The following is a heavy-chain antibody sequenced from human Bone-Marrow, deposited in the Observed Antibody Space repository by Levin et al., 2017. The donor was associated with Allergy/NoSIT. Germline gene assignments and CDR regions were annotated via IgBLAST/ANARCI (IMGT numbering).Heavy chain of an antibody. D-gene: IGHD2-2*01. Sequence: SETLSLTCTVSGGSISSYYWSWIRQPPGKGLEWIGYIYYSGSTNYNPSLKSRVTISVDTSKNQFSLKLSSVTAADTAVYYCARFQPLGYCSSTSCYEDAFDIWGQGTMVTVSS. CDR1: GGSISSYY. J-gene: IGHJ3*02. CDR3: ARFQPLGYCSSTSCYEDAFDI. V-gene: IGHV4-59*01. CDR2: IYYSGST.